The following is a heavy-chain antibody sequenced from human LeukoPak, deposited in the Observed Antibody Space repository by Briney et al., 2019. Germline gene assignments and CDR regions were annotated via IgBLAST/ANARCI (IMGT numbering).Heavy chain of an antibody. J-gene: IGHJ5*02. CDR1: GGTFSNYG. V-gene: IGHV1-69*05. CDR3: ASDNWNYAASTGSHWFDP. CDR2: FIPISGAA. Sequence: PGASVKVSCKASGGTFSNYGVSWVRQAPGQGLEWMGGFIPISGAAKYAQTFQGRVTITTDESTSTAYMELSSLTSEDTAVYFCASDNWNYAASTGSHWFDPWGQGTLVTVSS. D-gene: IGHD1-7*01.